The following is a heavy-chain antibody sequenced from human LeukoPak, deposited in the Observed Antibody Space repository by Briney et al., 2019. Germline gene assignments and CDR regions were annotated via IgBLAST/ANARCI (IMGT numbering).Heavy chain of an antibody. V-gene: IGHV3-30*01. CDR1: GFTFSSYA. CDR3: ARAHYYDSNDYSGGDY. Sequence: GGSLRLSCAASGFTFSSYAMHWVRQAPGKGLEWLAVISYDGSEKYYADSVKGRFTISRDDSKNTLYLQMNSLRAEDTAVYYCARAHYYDSNDYSGGDYWGQGTLVTVSS. D-gene: IGHD3-22*01. J-gene: IGHJ4*02. CDR2: ISYDGSEK.